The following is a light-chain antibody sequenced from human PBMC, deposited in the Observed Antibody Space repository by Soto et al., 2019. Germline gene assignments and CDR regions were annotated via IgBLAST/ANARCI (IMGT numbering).Light chain of an antibody. J-gene: IGKJ5*01. Sequence: EVVVTQSPATLSVSPGGRAPVSCRASQSVRTNLAWYQQKPGQAPRLLIYGASTRATGIPARFSGSGSGTEFTLTISSLQSEDFAVYYCQQYNNRPPITFGQGTQLEIK. V-gene: IGKV3-15*01. CDR1: QSVRTN. CDR3: QQYNNRPPIT. CDR2: GAS.